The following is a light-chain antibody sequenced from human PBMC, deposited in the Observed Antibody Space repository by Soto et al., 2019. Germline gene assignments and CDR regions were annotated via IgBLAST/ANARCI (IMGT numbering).Light chain of an antibody. Sequence: AIRMTQSPSSLSASTGDRVTITCRASPGISSYLAWYQQKPGKAPKLLIYAASTLESGVPSSFSGSGSGTDFTLTISCLQSEDLATYYCQQYYSYPPPFGPGTKVDIK. V-gene: IGKV1-8*01. CDR2: AAS. CDR1: PGISSY. J-gene: IGKJ3*01. CDR3: QQYYSYPPP.